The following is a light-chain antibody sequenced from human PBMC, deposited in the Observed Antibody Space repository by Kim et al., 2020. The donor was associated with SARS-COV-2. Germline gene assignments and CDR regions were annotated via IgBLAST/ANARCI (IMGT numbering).Light chain of an antibody. V-gene: IGLV4-69*01. CDR1: SGHSNYA. CDR3: QTWDTALWV. J-gene: IGLJ3*02. Sequence: QPVLTQSPSASASLGASVKLTCTLSSGHSNYAIAWHQQQPEKDPRYLMKLNSDGSHSKGDGIPDRFSGSSSGAERYLTISSLQSEDEADYYCQTWDTALWVFGGGTQLTVL. CDR2: LNSDGSH.